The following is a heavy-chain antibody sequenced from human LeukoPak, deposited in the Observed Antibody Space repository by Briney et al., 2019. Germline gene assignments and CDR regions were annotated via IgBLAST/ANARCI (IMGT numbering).Heavy chain of an antibody. CDR2: IFTSGST. CDR1: GGSISSGSYY. Sequence: SSQTLSLTCTVSGGSISSGSYYWSWIRQPAGKGLEWIGRIFTSGSTKYNPSLKSRVTISVDTSKNQFSLKLSSVTAADTAVYYCAREGKITMVRGVIRYYYMDVWGKGTTVTISS. D-gene: IGHD3-10*01. CDR3: AREGKITMVRGVIRYYYMDV. V-gene: IGHV4-61*02. J-gene: IGHJ6*03.